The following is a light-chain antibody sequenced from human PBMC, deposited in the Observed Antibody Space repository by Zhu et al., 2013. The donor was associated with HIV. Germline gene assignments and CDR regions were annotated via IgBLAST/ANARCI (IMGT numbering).Light chain of an antibody. Sequence: EIVLTQSPGTLSLSPGERATLSCRASQSVSSSYLAWYQQKPGQAPRLLISGASSRATGIPDRFSGSGSGTDFHSHHQQTGRLKIWLCNYCQTVFGGTPRSFGQ. CDR2: GAS. CDR3: QTVFGGTPRS. V-gene: IGKV3-20*01. J-gene: IGKJ1*01. CDR1: QSVSSSY.